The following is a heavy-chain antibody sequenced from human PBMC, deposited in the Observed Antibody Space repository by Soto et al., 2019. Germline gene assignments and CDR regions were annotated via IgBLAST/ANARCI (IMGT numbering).Heavy chain of an antibody. CDR1: GGSLSSSSYY. Sequence: SETLSLTCTVSGGSLSSSSYYWGWIRQPPGKGLEWIGSIYYSGSTYYNPSLKSRVTISVDTSKNQFSLKLSSVTAADTAVYYCASEDSSGYPQIVFDYWGQGTLVTVSS. J-gene: IGHJ4*02. CDR3: ASEDSSGYPQIVFDY. CDR2: IYYSGST. D-gene: IGHD3-22*01. V-gene: IGHV4-39*01.